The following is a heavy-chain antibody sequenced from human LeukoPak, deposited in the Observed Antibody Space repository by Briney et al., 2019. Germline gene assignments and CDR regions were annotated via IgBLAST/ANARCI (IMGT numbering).Heavy chain of an antibody. CDR3: AKDRHNWKGVAYYYYGMDV. D-gene: IGHD1-1*01. CDR1: GFTFDDYA. V-gene: IGHV3-43D*04. J-gene: IGHJ6*04. CDR2: ISWDGGST. Sequence: PGGSLRLSCAASGFTFDDYAMHWVRPAPGKGLEWVSLISWDGGSTYYADSVKGRFTISRDNSKNSLYLQMNSLRAEDTALYYCAKDRHNWKGVAYYYYGMDVWGKGTTVTVSS.